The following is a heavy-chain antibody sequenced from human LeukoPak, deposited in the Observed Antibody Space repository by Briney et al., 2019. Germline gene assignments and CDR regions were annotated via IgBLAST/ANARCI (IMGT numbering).Heavy chain of an antibody. J-gene: IGHJ4*02. D-gene: IGHD2-8*02. Sequence: GGSLRLSCSASGFTFGDYDMRWVRQTLGKGLEWVSSISGDGVGTLYADSVKGRFTISRDNAKNTLYLQMKSLRAEDTAVYYFVRPPWSATGAQPEYWGQGTLVSVPS. V-gene: IGHV3-23*01. CDR1: GFTFGDYD. CDR3: VRPPWSATGAQPEY. CDR2: ISGDGVGT.